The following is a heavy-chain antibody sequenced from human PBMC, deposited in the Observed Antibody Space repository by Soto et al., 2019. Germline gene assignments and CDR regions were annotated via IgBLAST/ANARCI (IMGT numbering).Heavy chain of an antibody. Sequence: SETLSLTCTVSGGSISSGGYYWSWIRQHPGKGLEWIGYIYYSGSTYYNPSLKSRVTISVDTSKNQFSLKLSSVTAADTAVYYCARDVNYYDSSGYYDAFDIWGQGTMVT. V-gene: IGHV4-31*03. D-gene: IGHD3-22*01. CDR2: IYYSGST. CDR1: GGSISSGGYY. J-gene: IGHJ3*02. CDR3: ARDVNYYDSSGYYDAFDI.